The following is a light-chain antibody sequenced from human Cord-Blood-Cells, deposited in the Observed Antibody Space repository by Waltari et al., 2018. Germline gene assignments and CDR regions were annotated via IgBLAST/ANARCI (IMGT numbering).Light chain of an antibody. CDR1: QSVSSN. CDR3: QQYNNWPPGS. Sequence: EIVMTPSPATLSVSPGERATLPCRASQSVSSNLAWYQQKPGQAPRLLIYGASTRATGIPARFSGSGSGTEFTLTISSLQSEDFAVYYCQQYNNWPPGSFGQGTKLEIK. V-gene: IGKV3-15*01. J-gene: IGKJ2*03. CDR2: GAS.